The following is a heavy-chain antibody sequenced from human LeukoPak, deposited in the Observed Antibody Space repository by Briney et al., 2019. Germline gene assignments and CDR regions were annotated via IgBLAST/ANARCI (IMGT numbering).Heavy chain of an antibody. V-gene: IGHV4-39*01. CDR1: GGSFDNSYC. Sequence: SETLSLSCTVSGGSFDNSYCWTWVRQSPGKRPEWIATIYSSAFTYYNPSLRSRVTISGDRPKNLFSLRLTSVTAADTAVYYCARGSDDYKLGNYWGQGILVTVSS. D-gene: IGHD5-24*01. CDR2: IYSSAFT. J-gene: IGHJ4*02. CDR3: ARGSDDYKLGNY.